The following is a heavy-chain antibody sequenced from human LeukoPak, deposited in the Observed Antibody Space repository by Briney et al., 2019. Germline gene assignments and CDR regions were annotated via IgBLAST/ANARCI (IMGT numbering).Heavy chain of an antibody. Sequence: PSETLSLTCTVSGGSISSYYWTWIRQPPEKGLEWIGYIYYSGSTNYSPSLKSRVTISADTSKTQVYLKLRSVTAADTAVHYCVRDLWGAGGTQYWGQGILVTVSS. CDR2: IYYSGST. V-gene: IGHV4-59*01. CDR1: GGSISSYY. D-gene: IGHD2-15*01. J-gene: IGHJ4*02. CDR3: VRDLWGAGGTQY.